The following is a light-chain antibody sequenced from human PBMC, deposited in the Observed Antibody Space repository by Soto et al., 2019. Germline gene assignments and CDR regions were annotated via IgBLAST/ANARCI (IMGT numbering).Light chain of an antibody. Sequence: EIVLTQSPGTLSLSPGESATLLCRASQFVSSKSLAWYQQKPGQAPRLLIFDTSTRATGIPDRFSGSGSGTDFTLTVTPLDPEHFAVYFCQRYETSPLTCGQGTRLDIK. CDR3: QRYETSPLT. J-gene: IGKJ5*01. CDR1: QFVSSKS. CDR2: DTS. V-gene: IGKV3-20*01.